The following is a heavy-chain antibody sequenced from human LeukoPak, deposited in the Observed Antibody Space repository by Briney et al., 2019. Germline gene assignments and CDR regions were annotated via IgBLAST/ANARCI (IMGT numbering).Heavy chain of an antibody. V-gene: IGHV3-15*01. CDR3: TTALSVIARGY. CDR1: GFTFSNTW. Sequence: GGSLRLSCAGSGFTFSNTWMTWVRQAPGRGLEWVGRIFSKTEGETTDYAAPVKGRFTISRDDSKNTVFLLMNSLKTEDTAVYYCTTALSVIARGYWGQGTLVTVSS. J-gene: IGHJ4*02. D-gene: IGHD2-21*01. CDR2: IFSKTEGETT.